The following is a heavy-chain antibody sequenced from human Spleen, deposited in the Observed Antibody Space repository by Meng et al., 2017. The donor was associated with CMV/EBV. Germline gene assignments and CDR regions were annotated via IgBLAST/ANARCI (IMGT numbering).Heavy chain of an antibody. CDR1: GYSFTSYW. J-gene: IGHJ4*02. Sequence: GGSLRLSCKGSGYSFTSYWIGRVRQMPGKGLEWMGIIYPGDSGTRYSPSFQGQVIISADKSISTAYLQWSSLKASDTAMYYCARHLTSSSSSPFDYWGQGTLVTVLL. V-gene: IGHV5-51*01. CDR2: IYPGDSGT. D-gene: IGHD6-6*01. CDR3: ARHLTSSSSSPFDY.